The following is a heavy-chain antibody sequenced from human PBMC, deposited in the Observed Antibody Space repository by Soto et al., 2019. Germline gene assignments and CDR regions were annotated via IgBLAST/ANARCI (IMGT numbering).Heavy chain of an antibody. V-gene: IGHV3-33*01. CDR2: IWYDGSNK. Sequence: QVQLVESGGGVVQPGRSLRLSCAASGFTFSSYGMHWVRQAPGKGLEWVAVIWYDGSNKYYADSVKGRFTISRDNSKNTLYLQMNSLRAEDTAVYYCARPYSSGQNYFDYWGQGTLVTVSS. D-gene: IGHD6-19*01. J-gene: IGHJ4*02. CDR3: ARPYSSGQNYFDY. CDR1: GFTFSSYG.